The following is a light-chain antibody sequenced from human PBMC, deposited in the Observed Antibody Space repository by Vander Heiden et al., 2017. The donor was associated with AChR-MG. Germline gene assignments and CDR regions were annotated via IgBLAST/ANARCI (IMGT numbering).Light chain of an antibody. CDR3: HSYTSSSTWV. J-gene: IGLJ3*02. Sequence: QSALTQPASVSGSPGQSVAISCTGTSSDLGNYNYVSWYQQHPDKAPKLIIYDVSNRPSGVSNRFSGSKSGNTASLTISGLQAEDEADYYCHSYTSSSTWVFGGGTRLTVL. CDR2: DVS. CDR1: SSDLGNYNY. V-gene: IGLV2-14*03.